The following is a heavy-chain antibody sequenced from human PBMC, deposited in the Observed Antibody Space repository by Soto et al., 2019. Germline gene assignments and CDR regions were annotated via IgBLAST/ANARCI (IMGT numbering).Heavy chain of an antibody. V-gene: IGHV3-30-3*01. CDR1: GFTFSTYA. CDR3: ARQGESSSTDP. Sequence: QVQLVESGGGVVQPGRSLRLSCAASGFTFSTYAIHWVRQAPGKGLEWVGVISYGGSNQYYADSVKGRFIISGDNSKNTLYLQMNSLRAEDTAVYYCARQGESSSTDPWGQGTLVTVSS. J-gene: IGHJ5*02. CDR2: ISYGGSNQ. D-gene: IGHD6-6*01.